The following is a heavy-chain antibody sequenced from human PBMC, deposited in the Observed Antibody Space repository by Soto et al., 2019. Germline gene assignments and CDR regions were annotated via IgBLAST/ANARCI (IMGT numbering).Heavy chain of an antibody. V-gene: IGHV4-59*08. CDR1: GASVSSHH. Sequence: QVQLQESGPGVVKPSETLSLTCTVSGASVSSHHWTWIRQPPGKGLEWIGDYSDSASYSPSLKSRVTISTETSKDQSSLHLSSVTAADTAVYYWAAYRRGEGGRGYWGQGTLVTVSS. D-gene: IGHD6-19*01. J-gene: IGHJ4*02. CDR2: DYSDSA. CDR3: AAYRRGEGGRGY.